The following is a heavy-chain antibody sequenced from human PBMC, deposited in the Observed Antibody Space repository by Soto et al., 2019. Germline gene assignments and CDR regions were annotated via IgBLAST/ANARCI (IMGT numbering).Heavy chain of an antibody. CDR3: ARDPRSGWAVY. Sequence: PGGSLRLSCAASGFTFSSYSMNWVRQAPGKGLEWVSYISSSSSTIYYADSVKGRFTISRDNAKNSLYLQMNSLRAEDTAVYYCARDPRSGWAVYWGQGTLVTVSS. CDR1: GFTFSSYS. CDR2: ISSSSSTI. D-gene: IGHD6-19*01. J-gene: IGHJ1*01. V-gene: IGHV3-48*01.